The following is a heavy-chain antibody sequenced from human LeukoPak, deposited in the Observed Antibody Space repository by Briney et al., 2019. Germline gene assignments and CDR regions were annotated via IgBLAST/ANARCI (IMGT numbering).Heavy chain of an antibody. Sequence: SETLSLTCTVSGGSISSSSYYWGWIRQPPGKGLEWIGSIYYSGSTYYNPSLKSRVTISVDTSKNQFSLKLSSLRSEDTAVYYCAREGYSGSYVDYWGQGTLVTVSS. CDR1: GGSISSSSYY. CDR3: AREGYSGSYVDY. J-gene: IGHJ4*02. D-gene: IGHD1-26*01. V-gene: IGHV4-39*07. CDR2: IYYSGST.